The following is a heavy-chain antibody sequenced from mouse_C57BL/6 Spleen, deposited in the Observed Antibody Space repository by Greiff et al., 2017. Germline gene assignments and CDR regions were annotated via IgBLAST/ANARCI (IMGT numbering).Heavy chain of an antibody. CDR3: ARLLFPYYYAMDY. V-gene: IGHV3-6*01. J-gene: IGHJ4*01. D-gene: IGHD2-1*01. Sequence: EVKLMESGPGLVKPSQSLSLTCSVTGYSITSGYYWNWIRQFPGNKLEWMGYISYDGSNNYNPSLKNRISITRDTSKNQFFLKLNSVTTEDTATYYCARLLFPYYYAMDYWGQGTSVTVSS. CDR1: GYSITSGYY. CDR2: ISYDGSN.